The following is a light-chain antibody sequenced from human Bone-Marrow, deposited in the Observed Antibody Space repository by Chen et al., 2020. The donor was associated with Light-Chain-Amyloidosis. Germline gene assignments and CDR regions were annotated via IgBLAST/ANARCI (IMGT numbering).Light chain of an antibody. Sequence: DIQMTQSPSSLSASVGDRVTMTARASQSISNYLNWYQQRPGKAPKLLIHSASTLQSGVPSRFSGSGFGTDFTLTISSLQPEDFASYYCQQTYNAPGFGPGTKVDI. V-gene: IGKV1-39*01. CDR2: SAS. J-gene: IGKJ3*01. CDR3: QQTYNAPG. CDR1: QSISNY.